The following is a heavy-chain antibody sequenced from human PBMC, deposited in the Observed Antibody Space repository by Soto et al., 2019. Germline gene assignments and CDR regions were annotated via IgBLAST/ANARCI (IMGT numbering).Heavy chain of an antibody. D-gene: IGHD6-13*01. CDR3: ARKHGYSSSWYGFWYFDL. CDR1: GFTFSSYA. J-gene: IGHJ2*01. CDR2: ISGSGGST. Sequence: EVQLLESGGGLVQPGGSLRLSCAASGFTFSSYAMSWVRQAPGKGLEWVSAISGSGGSTYYADSVKGRFTISRDNSKNTLYLQMNSLRAEDTAVYYCARKHGYSSSWYGFWYFDLWGRGTLVTVSS. V-gene: IGHV3-23*01.